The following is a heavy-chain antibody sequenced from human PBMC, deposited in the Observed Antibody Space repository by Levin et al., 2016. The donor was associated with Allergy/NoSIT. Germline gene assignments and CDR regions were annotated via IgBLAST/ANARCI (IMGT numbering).Heavy chain of an antibody. V-gene: IGHV3-30*04. CDR2: ISYDGSNK. J-gene: IGHJ6*02. D-gene: IGHD2-2*01. Sequence: GESLKISCVASGFTFSSYAMHWVRQAPGKGLEWVAVISYDGSNKYYADSVKGRFTISRDNSKNTLYLQMNSLRAEDTAVYYCARVCVPATAYYYYYGMDVWGQGTTVTVSS. CDR1: GFTFSSYA. CDR3: ARVCVPATAYYYYYGMDV.